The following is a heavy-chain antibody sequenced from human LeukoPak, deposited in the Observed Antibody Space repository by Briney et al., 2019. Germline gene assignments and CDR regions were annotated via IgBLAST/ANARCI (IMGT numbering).Heavy chain of an antibody. V-gene: IGHV4-4*02. Sequence: SGTLSLTCAVSGGSISSSNWWSWVRQPPGKGLEWIGEIYHSGSTNYNPSLKSRVTISVDKSKNQFSLKLSSLTAADTAVYYCASTTHYYYDSSGYYDYWGQGTLVTVSS. CDR2: IYHSGST. CDR3: ASTTHYYYDSSGYYDY. CDR1: GGSISSSNW. D-gene: IGHD3-22*01. J-gene: IGHJ4*02.